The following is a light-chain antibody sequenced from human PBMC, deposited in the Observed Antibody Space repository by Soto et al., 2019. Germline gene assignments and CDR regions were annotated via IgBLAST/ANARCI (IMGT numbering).Light chain of an antibody. CDR1: QEINNF. J-gene: IGKJ1*01. Sequence: DIQMTQSPSSLSASVGDRVTITCRASQEINNFLAWYQQRPGKAPKLLIFGASTLQSGVPSRFSGSGYGTDFTLTISSLQPEDVATYYCQKYDRDPPGTFGQGTKVDIK. CDR2: GAS. V-gene: IGKV1-27*01. CDR3: QKYDRDPPGT.